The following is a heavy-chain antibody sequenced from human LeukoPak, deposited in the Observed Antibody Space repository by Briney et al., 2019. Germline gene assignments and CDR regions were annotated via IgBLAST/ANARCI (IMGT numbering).Heavy chain of an antibody. V-gene: IGHV1-2*02. J-gene: IGHJ4*02. Sequence: GASVEVSCKASGYAFTSYAMNWVRQAPGQGLEWMGWINPKSGGSNNAQKFQGRVTMTSDTSISTAYMELRTLRSDDTAVYYCAKAGGVWFGQYWGQGTLVTVSS. CDR1: GYAFTSYA. CDR3: AKAGGVWFGQY. CDR2: INPKSGGS. D-gene: IGHD3-10*01.